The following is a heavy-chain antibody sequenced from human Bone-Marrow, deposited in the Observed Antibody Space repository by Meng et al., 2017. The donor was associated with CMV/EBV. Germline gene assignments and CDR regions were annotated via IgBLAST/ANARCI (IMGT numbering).Heavy chain of an antibody. V-gene: IGHV3-21*01. CDR1: GFTFSSYS. CDR2: ISSSSSYI. Sequence: GGSLRLSCAASGFTFSSYSMNWVRQAPGKGLEWVSSISSSSSYIYYADSVKGRFTISRDNAKNSLYLQMNSLRAEDTAVYYCARPVYYDFWSGYLYDDAFDIWGQRTMVTVSS. D-gene: IGHD3-3*01. J-gene: IGHJ3*02. CDR3: ARPVYYDFWSGYLYDDAFDI.